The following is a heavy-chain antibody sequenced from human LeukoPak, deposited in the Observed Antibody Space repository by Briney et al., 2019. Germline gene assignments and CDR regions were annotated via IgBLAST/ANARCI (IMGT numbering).Heavy chain of an antibody. CDR1: GFTFSRYG. CDR2: IWYDGSNK. J-gene: IGHJ4*02. Sequence: GRSLRLSCAASGFTFSRYGMHWVRQAPGKGLEWVAAIWYDGSNKHYADSVEGRFTISRDNSKNTVYLQMSSLRAEDTALYYCARGGDYSGYDYWGQGTLVTVSS. CDR3: ARGGDYSGYDY. D-gene: IGHD1-26*01. V-gene: IGHV3-33*01.